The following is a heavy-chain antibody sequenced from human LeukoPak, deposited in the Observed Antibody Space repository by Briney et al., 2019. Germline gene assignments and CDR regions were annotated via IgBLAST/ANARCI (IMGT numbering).Heavy chain of an antibody. D-gene: IGHD3-22*01. V-gene: IGHV3-30*18. CDR3: AKDAYDSSGYSYLDY. CDR2: ISYDGSNK. J-gene: IGHJ4*02. Sequence: GGSLRLSCAASGFTFSSYGMHWVRQAPGKGLEWVAVISYDGSNKYYADSVKGRFTISRDNSKNTLYLQMNSLRVEDTAVYYCAKDAYDSSGYSYLDYWGQGTLVTVSS. CDR1: GFTFSSYG.